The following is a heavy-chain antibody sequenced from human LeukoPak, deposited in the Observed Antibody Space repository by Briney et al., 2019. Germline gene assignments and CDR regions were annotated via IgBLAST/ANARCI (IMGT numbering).Heavy chain of an antibody. CDR2: ISAYNGNT. Sequence: ASVKVSCKASGYTFTSYGIIWVRQAPGQGLEWMGWISAYNGNTNYAQKLQGRVTMTTDTSTSTAYMELRSLRSDDTAVYYCARDRDFWSGYSLSFYYGMDVWGQGTTVTVSS. CDR1: GYTFTSYG. CDR3: ARDRDFWSGYSLSFYYGMDV. J-gene: IGHJ6*02. V-gene: IGHV1-18*01. D-gene: IGHD3-3*01.